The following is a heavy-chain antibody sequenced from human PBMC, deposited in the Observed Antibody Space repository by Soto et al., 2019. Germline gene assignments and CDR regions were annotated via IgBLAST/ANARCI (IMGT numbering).Heavy chain of an antibody. V-gene: IGHV1-8*01. D-gene: IGHD6-13*01. CDR2: MNPNSGNT. CDR1: GYTFTSYD. J-gene: IGHJ6*02. Sequence: QVQLVQSGAEVKKPGASVKVSCKASGYTFTSYDINWVRQATGQGLEWMGWMNPNSGNTDYAQKFQGRVTMTRNTSRSTAYMELSSLRSEDTAVYYCARRGYSSSWYYFYYYGMDVWGQGTTVTVSS. CDR3: ARRGYSSSWYYFYYYGMDV.